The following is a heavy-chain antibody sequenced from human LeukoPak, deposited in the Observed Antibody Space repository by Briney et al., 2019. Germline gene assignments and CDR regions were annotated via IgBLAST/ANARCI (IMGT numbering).Heavy chain of an antibody. Sequence: RAGGSLRLSCAASGFTFSDYYMSWIRQAPGMGLERVSYISSSGATAYHADSLKGRFTASRDNAKDSLFLHMDSLRVEDTAVYYCARGGSGTYGPHSYFHYGMDVWGQGTTVTVSS. CDR3: ARGGSGTYGPHSYFHYGMDV. CDR1: GFTFSDYY. CDR2: ISSSGATA. J-gene: IGHJ6*02. D-gene: IGHD1-26*01. V-gene: IGHV3-11*01.